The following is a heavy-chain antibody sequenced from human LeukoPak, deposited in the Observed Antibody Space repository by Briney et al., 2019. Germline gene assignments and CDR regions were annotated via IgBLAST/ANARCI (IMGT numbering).Heavy chain of an antibody. CDR1: GFTFSSYA. V-gene: IGHV3-23*01. J-gene: IGHJ4*02. D-gene: IGHD3-22*01. CDR2: ISGSGGST. Sequence: GGSLRLSCAASGFTFSSYAISWVRQAPGKGLEWVSAISGSGGSTYYADSVKGRFTISRDKSKNTLYLQMNSLRADDTAVYYCAKDPRGWLSTPDYWGQGTLVTVSS. CDR3: AKDPRGWLSTPDY.